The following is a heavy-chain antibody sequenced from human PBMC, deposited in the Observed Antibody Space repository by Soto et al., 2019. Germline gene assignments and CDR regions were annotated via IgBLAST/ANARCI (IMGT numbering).Heavy chain of an antibody. CDR3: AKGGIALTGLDF. J-gene: IGHJ4*02. V-gene: IGHV3-23*01. Sequence: TGGSLRLSCAASGFPFTRYTMTWVRQAPGKGLEWVSSIIGGGDNTYYADSVRGRFTISRDISKNTLCLQMNSLRVEDTAVYYCAKGGIALTGLDFWGQGTLVTVSS. CDR2: IIGGGDNT. D-gene: IGHD6-13*01. CDR1: GFPFTRYT.